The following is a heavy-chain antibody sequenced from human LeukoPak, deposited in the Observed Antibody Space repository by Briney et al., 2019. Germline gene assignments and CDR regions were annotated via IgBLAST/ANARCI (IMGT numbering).Heavy chain of an antibody. CDR3: ARAADSSGYYYFDY. CDR2: IWYDGSNK. CDR1: GFTFSSYG. J-gene: IGHJ4*02. Sequence: GGSLRLSCAASGFTFSSYGMHWVRQAPGKGLEWVAVIWYDGSNKYYADSVKGRFTISRDNSKNTLYLQMNSLRAEDTAVYYCARAADSSGYYYFDYWGQGTLVTVPS. D-gene: IGHD3-22*01. V-gene: IGHV3-33*01.